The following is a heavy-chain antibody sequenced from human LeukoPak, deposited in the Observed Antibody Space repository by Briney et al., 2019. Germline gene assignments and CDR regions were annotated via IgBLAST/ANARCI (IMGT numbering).Heavy chain of an antibody. V-gene: IGHV4-61*01. D-gene: IGHD6-19*01. CDR1: SGSVSSGSYY. CDR3: ARVGQYSSGWYSLFFDY. CDR2: IYYSGST. J-gene: IGHJ4*02. Sequence: SETLSLTCTVSSGSVSSGSYYWSWIRQPPGKGLEWIGYIYYSGSTNYNPSLKSRVTISVDTSKNQFSLKLSSVTAADTAVYYCARVGQYSSGWYSLFFDYWGQGTLVTVSS.